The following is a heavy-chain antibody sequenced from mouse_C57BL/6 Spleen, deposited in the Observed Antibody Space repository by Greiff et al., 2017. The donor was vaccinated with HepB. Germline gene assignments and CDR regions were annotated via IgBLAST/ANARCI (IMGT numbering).Heavy chain of an antibody. CDR2: ISSGGDYI. CDR1: GFTFSSYA. J-gene: IGHJ3*01. D-gene: IGHD1-1*01. V-gene: IGHV5-9-1*02. CDR3: TRKRGYGSSYDY. Sequence: EVMLVESGEGLVKPGGSLKLSCAASGFTFSSYAMSWVRQTPEKRLEWVAYISSGGDYIYYADTVKGRFTISRDNARNTLYLQMSSLKSEDTAMYYCTRKRGYGSSYDYWGQGTLVTVSA.